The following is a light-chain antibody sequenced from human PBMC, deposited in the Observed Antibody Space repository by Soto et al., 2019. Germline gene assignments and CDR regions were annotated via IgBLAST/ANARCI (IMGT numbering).Light chain of an antibody. J-gene: IGKJ1*01. CDR2: KAS. CDR1: QTISSW. Sequence: DIQMNQSPSTLSGTEGDRVTITCRASQTISSWLAWYQQKPGKAPKLLIYKASTLKSGVPSRFSGSGSGTEFTLSISSLQPDDFATYYCQHYAGHLWTFGQGTKVDIK. CDR3: QHYAGHLWT. V-gene: IGKV1-5*03.